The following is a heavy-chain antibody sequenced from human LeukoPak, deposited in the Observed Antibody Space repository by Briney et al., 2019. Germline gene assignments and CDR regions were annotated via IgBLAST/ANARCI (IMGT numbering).Heavy chain of an antibody. CDR1: GFTFSSYA. D-gene: IGHD6-6*01. CDR3: AAISYSGTWPVGY. J-gene: IGHJ4*02. Sequence: PGGSLRLSCAASGFTFSSYAMSWVRQAPGKGLEWVSGISGGGDTTYTADPVKGRFTISRDNSKNTLDLQMNSLTAEDTAVYYCAAISYSGTWPVGYWGQGTLVTVTA. CDR2: ISGGGDTT. V-gene: IGHV3-23*01.